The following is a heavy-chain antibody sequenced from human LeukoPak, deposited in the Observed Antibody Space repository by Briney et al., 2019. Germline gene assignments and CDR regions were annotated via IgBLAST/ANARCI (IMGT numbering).Heavy chain of an antibody. J-gene: IGHJ4*02. CDR3: ARHCGGSIQYIDF. CDR2: IFYRGST. CDR1: GVSISSSDYY. Sequence: SETLSLTCTVSGVSISSSDYYWGWIRQSPGKGLEWMGSIFYRGSTYNNPSLKSRVTISVDTSRNHFSLKLTSVTAADTAVYYCARHCGGSIQYIDFWGQRTLVTVSS. D-gene: IGHD2-2*02. V-gene: IGHV4-39*01.